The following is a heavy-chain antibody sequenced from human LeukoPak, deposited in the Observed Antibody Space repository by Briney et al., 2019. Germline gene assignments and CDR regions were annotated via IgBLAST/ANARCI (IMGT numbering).Heavy chain of an antibody. CDR3: AKGPQTTGTYYYYYYMDV. CDR1: GFTFSSYA. J-gene: IGHJ6*03. V-gene: IGHV3-23*01. CDR2: ISGSGGST. Sequence: PGGSLRLSCAASGFTFSSYAMHWVRQAPGKGLEWVAAISGSGGSTYYADSVKGRFTISRDNSKNTLYLQMNSLRAEDTAVYYCAKGPQTTGTYYYYYYMDVWGKGTTVTVSS. D-gene: IGHD1-1*01.